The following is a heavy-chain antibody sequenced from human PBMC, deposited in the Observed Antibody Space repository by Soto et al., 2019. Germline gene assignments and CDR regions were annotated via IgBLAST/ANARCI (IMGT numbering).Heavy chain of an antibody. CDR1: GFTFSSYG. Sequence: QVQLVESGGGVVQPGRSLRLSCAASGFTFSSYGMQWVRQAPGKGLEWVAVISYDGSNKYYADSVKGRFTISRDNSKNTLYLQMNSLRAEDTAVYYSAKEWVYDSSGWSFDYWGQGSLVTASS. D-gene: IGHD3-22*01. J-gene: IGHJ4*02. CDR2: ISYDGSNK. CDR3: AKEWVYDSSGWSFDY. V-gene: IGHV3-30*18.